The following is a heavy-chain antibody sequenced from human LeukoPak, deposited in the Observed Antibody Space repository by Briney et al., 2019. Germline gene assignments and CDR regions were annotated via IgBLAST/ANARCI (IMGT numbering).Heavy chain of an antibody. CDR1: GYTFTSYD. J-gene: IGHJ4*02. CDR3: AREADIVVNVFDY. D-gene: IGHD2-15*01. V-gene: IGHV1-8*01. Sequence: ASVKVSCKASGYTFTSYDINWVRQATGQGLEWMGWMNPNSGNTGYAQKFQGRVTMTRDTSISTAYMELSSLRSEDTAVYYCAREADIVVNVFDYWGQGTLVTVSS. CDR2: MNPNSGNT.